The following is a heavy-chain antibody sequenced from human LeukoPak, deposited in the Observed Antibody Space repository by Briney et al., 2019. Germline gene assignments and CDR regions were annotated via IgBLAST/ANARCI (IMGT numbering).Heavy chain of an antibody. CDR3: ARDKGGWPRSAFDY. D-gene: IGHD6-19*01. CDR2: IWYDGTNK. Sequence: GGSLRLSCAASGFTFSSYGMHWVRQAPGKGLEWVAVIWYDGTNKNYAESVKGRFTISRDNAMNTLYLQVNSLRAEDTAVYYCARDKGGWPRSAFDYWGQGTLVTVSS. V-gene: IGHV3-33*01. J-gene: IGHJ4*02. CDR1: GFTFSSYG.